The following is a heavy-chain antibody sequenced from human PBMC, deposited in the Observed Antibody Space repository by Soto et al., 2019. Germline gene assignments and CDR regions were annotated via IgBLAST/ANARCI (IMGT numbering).Heavy chain of an antibody. CDR2: ISYDGSNK. CDR3: ARGPPYYYGSGSYPHPFDY. J-gene: IGHJ4*02. D-gene: IGHD3-10*01. Sequence: PGGSLRLSCAASGFTFSSYAMHWVRQAPGKGLEWVAVISYDGSNKYYADSVKGRFTISRDNSKNTLYLQMNSLRAEDTAVYYCARGPPYYYGSGSYPHPFDYWGQGTLVTVPQ. CDR1: GFTFSSYA. V-gene: IGHV3-30-3*01.